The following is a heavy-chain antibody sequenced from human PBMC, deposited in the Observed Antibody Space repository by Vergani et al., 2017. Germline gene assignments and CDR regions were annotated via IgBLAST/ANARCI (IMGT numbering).Heavy chain of an antibody. V-gene: IGHV4-28*01. Sequence: QVQLQESGPGLVKPSDTLSLTCAVSGYSISSSNWWGWIRQPPGKGLEWIGYIYYSGNTYYNPSLKSRVTMSVDTSKNQFSLKLSSVTAADTAVYYCARCGGSYYYYYYYGMDVWGQGTTVTVSS. CDR2: IYYSGNT. CDR1: GYSISSSNW. CDR3: ARCGGSYYYYYYYGMDV. D-gene: IGHD1-26*01. J-gene: IGHJ6*02.